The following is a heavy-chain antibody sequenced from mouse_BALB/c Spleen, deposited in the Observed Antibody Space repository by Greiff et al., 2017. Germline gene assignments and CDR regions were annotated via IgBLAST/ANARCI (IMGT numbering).Heavy chain of an antibody. CDR1: GYTFTSYW. Sequence: VQLQQPGAELVKPGASVKLSCKASGYTFTSYWMHWVKQRPGQGLEWIGEIDPSDSYTNYNQKFKGKATLTVDKSSSTAYMQLSSLTSEDSAVYYCAALRQTEFADWGQGTLVTVSA. J-gene: IGHJ3*01. D-gene: IGHD2-12*01. CDR2: IDPSDSYT. V-gene: IGHV1-69*02. CDR3: AALRQTEFAD.